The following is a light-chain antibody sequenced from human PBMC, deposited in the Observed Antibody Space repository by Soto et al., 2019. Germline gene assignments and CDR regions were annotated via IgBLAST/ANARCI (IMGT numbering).Light chain of an antibody. CDR1: SSDIGSYNY. CDR2: EVR. J-gene: IGLJ3*02. Sequence: QSALTQPASVSGSPGQSITISCTGTSSDIGSYNYVAWYQQFPGKTPKLIIYEVRNRPSGVSSRFSGSKSGNTASLTISGLRTEDEADYYCTSFTTTNIWVFGGGTKLTVL. V-gene: IGLV2-14*01. CDR3: TSFTTTNIWV.